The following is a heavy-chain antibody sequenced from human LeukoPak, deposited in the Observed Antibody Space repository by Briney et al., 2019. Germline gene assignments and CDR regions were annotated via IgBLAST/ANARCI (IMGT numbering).Heavy chain of an antibody. Sequence: GGSLRLSCAASGFTVSSNYMSWVRQAPGKGLEWVPVIYSGGSTYYADSVKGRFTISRDNSKNTLYLQMNSLRAEDTAVYYCARRGHGYGSPFDYWGQGTLVTVSS. CDR1: GFTVSSNY. CDR2: IYSGGST. J-gene: IGHJ4*02. V-gene: IGHV3-66*04. CDR3: ARRGHGYGSPFDY. D-gene: IGHD5-18*01.